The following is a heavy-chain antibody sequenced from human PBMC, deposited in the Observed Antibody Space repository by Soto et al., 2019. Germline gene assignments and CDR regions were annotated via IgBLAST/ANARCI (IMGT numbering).Heavy chain of an antibody. V-gene: IGHV4-59*01. Sequence: PSETLSLTCTVSGGSISSYYWSWIRQPPGKGLEWIGYIYYSGSTNYNPSLKSRVTISVDTSKNQFSLKLSSVTAADTAVYYCARGPPVLAPYYYYMDVWGKGTTVTVSS. CDR3: ARGPPVLAPYYYYMDV. CDR1: GGSISSYY. D-gene: IGHD2-8*02. J-gene: IGHJ6*03. CDR2: IYYSGST.